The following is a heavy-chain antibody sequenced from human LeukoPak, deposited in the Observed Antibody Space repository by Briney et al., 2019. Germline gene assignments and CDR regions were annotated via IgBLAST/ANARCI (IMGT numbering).Heavy chain of an antibody. CDR3: AKNRRCSSTSCYEFYFDY. J-gene: IGHJ4*02. D-gene: IGHD2-2*01. V-gene: IGHV3-30*02. Sequence: PGGSLRLSCAASGFTFSSYGMHWVRQAPGKGLEWVAFIRYDGSNKYYADSVKGRFTISRDTSKNTLYLQMNSLRAEDTAVYYCAKNRRCSSTSCYEFYFDYWGQRTLVTVSS. CDR1: GFTFSSYG. CDR2: IRYDGSNK.